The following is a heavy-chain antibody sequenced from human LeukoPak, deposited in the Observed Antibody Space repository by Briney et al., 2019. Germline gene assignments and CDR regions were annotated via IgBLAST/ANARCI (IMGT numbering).Heavy chain of an antibody. V-gene: IGHV3-23*01. J-gene: IGHJ6*03. CDR1: GFTFSSYS. D-gene: IGHD3-10*01. CDR2: ISGSGGST. Sequence: PGGSLRLSCAASGFTFSSYSMNWVRQAPGKGLEWVSAISGSGGSTYYADSVKGRFTISRDNSKNTLYLQMNSLRAEDTAVYYCAKDLGHYGSGSYFSIPRYYYYYMDVWGKGTTVTVSS. CDR3: AKDLGHYGSGSYFSIPRYYYYYMDV.